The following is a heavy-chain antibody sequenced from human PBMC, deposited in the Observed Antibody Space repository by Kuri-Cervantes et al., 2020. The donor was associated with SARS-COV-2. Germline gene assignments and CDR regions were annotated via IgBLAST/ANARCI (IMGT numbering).Heavy chain of an antibody. Sequence: ASVKVSCKASGYTFTSYGISWVRQAPGQGLEWMGWISAYNGNTNYAQKLQGRVTMTTDTSTSTAYMELRSLRSDDTAVYYCARDLSHKYCGGDCPPNDYWGQGTLVTVSS. D-gene: IGHD2-21*02. V-gene: IGHV1-18*01. CDR3: ARDLSHKYCGGDCPPNDY. CDR1: GYTFTSYG. J-gene: IGHJ4*02. CDR2: ISAYNGNT.